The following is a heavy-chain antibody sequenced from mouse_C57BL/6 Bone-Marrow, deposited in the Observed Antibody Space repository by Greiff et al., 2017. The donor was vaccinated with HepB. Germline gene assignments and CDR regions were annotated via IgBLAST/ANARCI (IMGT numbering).Heavy chain of an antibody. CDR1: GYAFTNYL. Sequence: VQLQQSGAELVRPGTSVKVSCKASGYAFTNYLIEWVKQRPGQGLEWIGVINPGSGGTNYNEKFKGKATLTEDKSSSTAYMQLSSLTSEDSAVYFCARWGDGYYKGVYYAMDYWGQGTSVTVSS. CDR3: ARWGDGYYKGVYYAMDY. J-gene: IGHJ4*01. D-gene: IGHD2-3*01. CDR2: INPGSGGT. V-gene: IGHV1-54*01.